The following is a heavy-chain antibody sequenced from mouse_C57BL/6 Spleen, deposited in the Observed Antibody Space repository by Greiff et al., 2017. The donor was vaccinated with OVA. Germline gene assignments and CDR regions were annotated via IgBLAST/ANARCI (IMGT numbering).Heavy chain of an antibody. V-gene: IGHV2-9-1*01. J-gene: IGHJ1*03. D-gene: IGHD2-2*01. CDR3: AGIYYGYDGDWYFDV. Sequence: VQLQQSGPGLVAPSQRLSITCTVSGFSLTSYAISWVRQPPGKGLEWLGVIWTGGGTNYNSALKSRLSISKDNSKSQVFLKMNSLQTDDTARYYCAGIYYGYDGDWYFDVWGTGTTVTVSS. CDR1: GFSLTSYA. CDR2: IWTGGGT.